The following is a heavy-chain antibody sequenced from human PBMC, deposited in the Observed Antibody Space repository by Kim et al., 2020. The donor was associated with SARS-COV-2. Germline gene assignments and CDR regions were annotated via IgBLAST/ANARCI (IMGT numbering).Heavy chain of an antibody. V-gene: IGHV3-15*01. CDR3: ATDHLPYYGNSDYYF. Sequence: GGSLRLSCAASGFTFRDAWMRWVRQAPGKGLEWVGRVTSNTDGETTDYSAPGRCSVTIARDESENTVYLHRNSLKTEDTAVYSCATDHLPYYGNSDYYF. D-gene: IGHD3-22*01. J-gene: IGHJ2*01. CDR2: VTSNTDGETT. CDR1: GFTFRDAW.